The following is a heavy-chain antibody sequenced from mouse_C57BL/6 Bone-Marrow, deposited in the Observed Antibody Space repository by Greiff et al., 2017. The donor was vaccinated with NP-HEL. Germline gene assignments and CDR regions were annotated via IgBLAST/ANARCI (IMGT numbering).Heavy chain of an antibody. V-gene: IGHV1-54*01. CDR1: GYAFTNYL. Sequence: QVQLKESGAELVRPGTSVKVSCKASGYAFTNYLIEWVKQRPGQGLEWIGVINPGSGGTNYNEKFKGKATLTADKSSSTAYMQLSSLTSEDSAVYFCARCCDYWGQGTTLTVSS. CDR3: ARCCDY. J-gene: IGHJ2*01. CDR2: INPGSGGT.